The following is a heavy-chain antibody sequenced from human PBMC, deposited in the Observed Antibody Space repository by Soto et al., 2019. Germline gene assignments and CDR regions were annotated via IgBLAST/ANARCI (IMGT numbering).Heavy chain of an antibody. CDR1: GFTFRDYD. Sequence: PEGSLRLACAASGFTFRDYDMSWIRQARGKGLEWVSYISSSDSIYYADSVKGRFTISRDNAKNSLYLQMNSLRAEDTAVYYCARDLGYYDSSGYFDYWGQGTLVTVSS. D-gene: IGHD3-22*01. J-gene: IGHJ4*02. V-gene: IGHV3-11*01. CDR3: ARDLGYYDSSGYFDY. CDR2: ISSSDSI.